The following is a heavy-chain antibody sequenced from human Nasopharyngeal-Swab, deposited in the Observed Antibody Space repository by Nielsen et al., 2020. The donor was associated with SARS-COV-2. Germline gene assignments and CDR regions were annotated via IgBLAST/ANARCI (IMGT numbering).Heavy chain of an antibody. CDR3: ARDPAEGFLEWLGGG. V-gene: IGHV3-48*04. D-gene: IGHD3-3*01. CDR1: GFTFSSYS. J-gene: IGHJ4*02. Sequence: ESLKISCAASGFTFSSYSMNWVRQAPGKGLEWVSYISSSSSTIYYADSVKGRFTISRDNAKNSLYLQMNSLRAEDTAVYYCARDPAEGFLEWLGGGWGQGTLVTVSS. CDR2: ISSSSSTI.